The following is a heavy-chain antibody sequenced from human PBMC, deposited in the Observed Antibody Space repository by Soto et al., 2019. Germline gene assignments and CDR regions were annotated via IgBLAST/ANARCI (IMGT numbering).Heavy chain of an antibody. CDR2: ISAYNVNT. D-gene: IGHD1-26*01. Sequence: QVQLLQSGAEVKKPGASVKVSCKASGYTFTSYSISWVRQAPGQGLEWMGWISAYNVNTNYEQKLQGRVTMATDTSTSTAYIELRRLRSDDTTVYFCARSLREGILRWELPCDFDYWGQGTLVTVSS. V-gene: IGHV1-18*01. CDR3: ARSLREGILRWELPCDFDY. J-gene: IGHJ4*02. CDR1: GYTFTSYS.